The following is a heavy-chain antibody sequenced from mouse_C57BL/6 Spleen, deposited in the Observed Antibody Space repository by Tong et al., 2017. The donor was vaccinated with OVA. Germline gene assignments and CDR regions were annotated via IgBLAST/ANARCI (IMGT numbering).Heavy chain of an antibody. CDR2: IYPGDGDT. V-gene: IGHV1-80*01. Sequence: VQLQESGAELVKPGASVKISCKASGYAFSTYWMNWVKQRPGKGLEWIGQIYPGDGDTNYNGKFKGKATLTADKSSSTAYMQLSSLTSEDSAVYYCARGYHYGSRALFAYWGQGTLVTVSA. CDR3: ARGYHYGSRALFAY. D-gene: IGHD1-1*01. J-gene: IGHJ3*01. CDR1: GYAFSTYW.